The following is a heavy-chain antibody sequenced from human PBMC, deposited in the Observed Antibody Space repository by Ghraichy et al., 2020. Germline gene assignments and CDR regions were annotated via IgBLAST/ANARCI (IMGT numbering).Heavy chain of an antibody. J-gene: IGHJ5*02. CDR2: ISSSSSYT. Sequence: GGSLRLSCAASGFTFSDYYMSWIRQAPGKGLEWVSYISSSSSYTNYADSVKGRFTISRDNAKNSLYLQMNSLRAEDTAVYYCARLIMEFGGGWFDPWGQGTLVTVSS. V-gene: IGHV3-11*06. D-gene: IGHD3-10*01. CDR1: GFTFSDYY. CDR3: ARLIMEFGGGWFDP.